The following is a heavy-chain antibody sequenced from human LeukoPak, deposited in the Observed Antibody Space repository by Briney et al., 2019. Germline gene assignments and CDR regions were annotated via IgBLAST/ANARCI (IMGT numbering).Heavy chain of an antibody. D-gene: IGHD3-3*01. V-gene: IGHV4-34*01. CDR2: INHSGST. CDR3: ARAGGLYYDFWSGYYPFDY. CDR1: GGSFSGYY. Sequence: SETLSLTCAVYGGSFSGYYWSWIRQPPGKGLEWIGEINHSGSTNYNPSLKGRVTISVDTSKNQFSLKLSSVTAADTAVYYCARAGGLYYDFWSGYYPFDYWGQGTLVTVSS. J-gene: IGHJ4*02.